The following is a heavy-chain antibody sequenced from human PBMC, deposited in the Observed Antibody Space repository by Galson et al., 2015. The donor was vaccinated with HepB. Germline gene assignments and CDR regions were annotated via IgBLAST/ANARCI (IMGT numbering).Heavy chain of an antibody. D-gene: IGHD2-15*01. CDR1: GGTFSSYA. Sequence: SVKVSCKASGGTFSSYAISWVRQAPGQGLEWMGGIIPIFGTANYAQKFQGRVTITADESTSTAYMELSSLRSEDTAVYYCARAKPRHWPRYCSGGSCYIDLLPIYPAQGYFDYWGQGTLVTVSS. J-gene: IGHJ4*02. CDR3: ARAKPRHWPRYCSGGSCYIDLLPIYPAQGYFDY. V-gene: IGHV1-69*13. CDR2: IIPIFGTA.